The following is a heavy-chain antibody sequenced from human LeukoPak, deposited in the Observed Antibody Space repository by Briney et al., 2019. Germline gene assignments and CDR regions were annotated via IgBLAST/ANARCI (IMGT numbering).Heavy chain of an antibody. D-gene: IGHD6-13*01. V-gene: IGHV3-21*01. CDR2: ISSSSSYI. CDR3: ARALAAAGTDY. CDR1: GFTFSSYS. Sequence: GGSLRLSCAASGFTFSSYSMNWVRQAPGKGLEWVSSISSSSSYIYYADPVKGRFTISRDNAKNSLYLQMNSLRAEDTAVYYCARALAAAGTDYWGQGTLVTVSP. J-gene: IGHJ4*02.